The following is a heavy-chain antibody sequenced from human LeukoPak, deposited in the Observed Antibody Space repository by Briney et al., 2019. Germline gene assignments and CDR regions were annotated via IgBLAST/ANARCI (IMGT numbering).Heavy chain of an antibody. CDR3: ARGNVDTAMVFVDY. D-gene: IGHD5-18*01. CDR1: GFIFSSYA. Sequence: GGSLRLSCAASGFIFSSYAMHWVRQAPGKGLECVAVISYDGSNKYYADSVKGRFTISRDNSKNTLYLQMNSLRAEDTAVYYCARGNVDTAMVFVDYWGQGTLVTVSS. V-gene: IGHV3-30*04. CDR2: ISYDGSNK. J-gene: IGHJ4*02.